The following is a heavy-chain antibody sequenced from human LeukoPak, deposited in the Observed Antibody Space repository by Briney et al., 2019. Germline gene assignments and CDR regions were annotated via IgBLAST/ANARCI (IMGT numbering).Heavy chain of an antibody. V-gene: IGHV4-39*01. CDR1: GGSISSSSYY. D-gene: IGHD2-2*01. CDR2: IYYSGST. J-gene: IGHJ3*02. Sequence: PSETLSLTCTVSGGSISSSSYYCGWIRQPPGKGLEWIGSIYYSGSTYYNPSLKSRVTISVDTSKNQFSLKLSSVTAADTAVYYCARHVADIVVVPAGAFDISGPGKIVTVSS. CDR3: ARHVADIVVVPAGAFDI.